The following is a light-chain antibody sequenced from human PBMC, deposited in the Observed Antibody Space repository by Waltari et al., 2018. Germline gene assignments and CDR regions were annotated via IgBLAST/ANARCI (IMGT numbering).Light chain of an antibody. Sequence: IQMTQSPSTLSAAVGDRVTITCRASQSISSWLAWYQQNPGKAPKLLIYKASSFESVVPSRFSGSGSGTEFTLTISSLQPDDFATYYCQQYNSYSWTFGQGTKVEI. J-gene: IGKJ1*01. V-gene: IGKV1-5*03. CDR1: QSISSW. CDR2: KAS. CDR3: QQYNSYSWT.